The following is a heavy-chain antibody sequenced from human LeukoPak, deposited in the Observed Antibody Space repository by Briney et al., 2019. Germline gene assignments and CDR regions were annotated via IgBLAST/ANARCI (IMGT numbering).Heavy chain of an antibody. CDR1: GASISSYY. Sequence: SESLSLTCTVSGASISSYYRSWIRQPPGKGLEWIGYIYYSGSTNYNPSLKSRVTISVDTSKNQFSLKLSSVTAADTAVYYCARARRDRGYSYYYFDYWGQGTLVTVSS. CDR2: IYYSGST. CDR3: ARARRDRGYSYYYFDY. J-gene: IGHJ4*02. V-gene: IGHV4-59*01. D-gene: IGHD5-18*01.